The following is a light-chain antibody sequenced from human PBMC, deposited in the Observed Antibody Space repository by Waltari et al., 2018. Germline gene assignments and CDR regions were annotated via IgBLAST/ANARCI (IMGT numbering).Light chain of an antibody. CDR3: QVFLSRPIVWV. CDR1: KIGSKT. CDR2: DDT. J-gene: IGLJ3*02. Sequence: SYVLTQPPSVSGAPGQTVTITCGGDKIGSKTVHWFQQKPGRAPLLVVYDDTDRPSGIPDRFSGSNSQTTATLTISGLEAGDEADYYCQVFLSRPIVWVFGGGTRLSVL. V-gene: IGLV3-21*02.